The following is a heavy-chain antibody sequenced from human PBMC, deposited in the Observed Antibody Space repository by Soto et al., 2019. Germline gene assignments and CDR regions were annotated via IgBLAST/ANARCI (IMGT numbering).Heavy chain of an antibody. V-gene: IGHV3-7*01. CDR1: GFTFSSYW. Sequence: GGSLRLSCAASGFTFSSYWMSWVRQAPGKGLEWVANIKQDGSEKYYVDSVKGRFTISRDNAKNSLYLQMNSLRAEDTAVYYCARLGTLLWFGESQGPETVEGDDWFDPWGQGTLVTVSS. CDR3: ARLGTLLWFGESQGPETVEGDDWFDP. J-gene: IGHJ5*02. D-gene: IGHD3-10*01. CDR2: IKQDGSEK.